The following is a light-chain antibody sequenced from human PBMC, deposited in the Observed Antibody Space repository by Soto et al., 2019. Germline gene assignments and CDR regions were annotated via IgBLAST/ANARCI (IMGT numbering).Light chain of an antibody. Sequence: QSALTQPRSVSGSPGQSVTISCTGTSSDVGTYDFVSWYQQHPGKAPRLMIFDVSERPSGVPHRFSGSKSGNTASLTISGHHAEDAADYYCCLSAVRFYVFGTGTKLTVL. J-gene: IGLJ1*01. CDR3: CLSAVRFYV. V-gene: IGLV2-11*01. CDR1: SSDVGTYDF. CDR2: DVS.